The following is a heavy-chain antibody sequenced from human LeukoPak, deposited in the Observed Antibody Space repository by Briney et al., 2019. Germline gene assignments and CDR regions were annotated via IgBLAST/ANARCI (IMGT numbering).Heavy chain of an antibody. V-gene: IGHV3-30*02. CDR2: IRYDGSNK. J-gene: IGHJ4*02. Sequence: GGSLRLSCRASGFTFSNYGMLWVRQAPGKGLEWVAFIRYDGSNKFYADSVKGRVTISRDNSKNTLYLHINSLRVEDTAVYYCVKDNPLDYWGQGTLVIVSS. CDR1: GFTFSNYG. D-gene: IGHD1-14*01. CDR3: VKDNPLDY.